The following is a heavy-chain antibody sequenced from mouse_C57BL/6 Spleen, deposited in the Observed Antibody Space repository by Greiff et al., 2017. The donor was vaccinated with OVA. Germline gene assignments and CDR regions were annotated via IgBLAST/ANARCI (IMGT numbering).Heavy chain of an antibody. CDR1: GFNIKDYY. D-gene: IGHD2-10*01. CDR3: ARSGLPYAMDY. Sequence: EVQLQQSGAELVKPGASVKLSCTASGFNIKDYYMHWVKQRTEQGLEWIGRIDPEDGETKYAPTFQGKATITSDTSSNTAYLQLSSLTSEDTAVYYCARSGLPYAMDYWGQGTSVTVSS. CDR2: IDPEDGET. J-gene: IGHJ4*01. V-gene: IGHV14-2*01.